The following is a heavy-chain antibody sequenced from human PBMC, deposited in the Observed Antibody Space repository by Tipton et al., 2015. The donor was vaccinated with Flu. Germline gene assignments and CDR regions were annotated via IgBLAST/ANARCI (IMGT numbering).Heavy chain of an antibody. J-gene: IGHJ4*02. V-gene: IGHV3-53*01. CDR2: IYSGGST. CDR3: AKEEVGPFDY. CDR1: GFTVSNNY. Sequence: VQLVQSGGGLIQPGGSLRLSCAASGFTVSNNYLSWVRQAPGKGLEWVSVIYSGGSTYYADSVKGRFTISRDNSKNTLSLQMDRLRAEDAAVYHCAKEEVGPFDYWGQGTLVTVSS. D-gene: IGHD3-16*01.